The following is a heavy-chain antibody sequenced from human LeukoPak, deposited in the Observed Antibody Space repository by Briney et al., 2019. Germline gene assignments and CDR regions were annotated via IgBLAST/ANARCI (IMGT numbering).Heavy chain of an antibody. D-gene: IGHD6-19*01. CDR1: GFTFSSYW. V-gene: IGHV3-74*01. CDR3: AKAVSHSYFDF. CDR2: INSDGSST. J-gene: IGHJ4*02. Sequence: GGSLRLSCAASGFTFSSYWMHWVRHAPGKGLVWVSRINSDGSSTSYADSVKGRFTISRDNAKNTLYLQMNSLRAEDTALYFCAKAVSHSYFDFWGQGTLVTVSA.